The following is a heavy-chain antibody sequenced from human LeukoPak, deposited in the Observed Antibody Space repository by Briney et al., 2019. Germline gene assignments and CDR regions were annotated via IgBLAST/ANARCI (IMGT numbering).Heavy chain of an antibody. D-gene: IGHD5-24*01. CDR1: GYTFTGYY. CDR3: ATLGDQDGYNPFDY. V-gene: IGHV1-2*02. Sequence: ASVKVSCKASGYTFTGYYMHWVRQAPGQGLEWMGWINPNSGGTNYAQKFQGRVTMTRDMSTSTVYMELSSLRSEDTAVYYCATLGDQDGYNPFDYWGQGTLVTVSS. J-gene: IGHJ4*02. CDR2: INPNSGGT.